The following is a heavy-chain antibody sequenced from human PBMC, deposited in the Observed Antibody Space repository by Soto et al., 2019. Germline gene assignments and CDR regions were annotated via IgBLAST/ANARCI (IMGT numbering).Heavy chain of an antibody. J-gene: IGHJ5*02. V-gene: IGHV4-4*02. CDR3: ARGSSGYQP. CDR2: IFHSGST. Sequence: SETLSLTCAVSGGSISSPNWWSWVRQPPGKGLEWIGEIFHSGSTNYNPSLKSRVTILVDKSKNQFSLILNSVTAADTAVYYCARGSSGYQPWGQGTLVTV. CDR1: GGSISSPNW. D-gene: IGHD3-22*01.